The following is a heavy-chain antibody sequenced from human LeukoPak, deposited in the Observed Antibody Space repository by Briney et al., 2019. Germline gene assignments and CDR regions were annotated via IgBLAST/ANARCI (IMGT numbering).Heavy chain of an antibody. V-gene: IGHV3-15*01. D-gene: IGHD3-9*01. Sequence: GGSLGLSCAASGFPFSLTWMSWVRRAPGKGLEWVGHIKSKTDGETTHCAAPVEGRFTISRDDSKTTLYLQMNSLTTEDTGVYYCAPHILSNWGRGTLVTVSS. CDR2: IKSKTDGETT. J-gene: IGHJ4*02. CDR1: GFPFSLTW. CDR3: APHILSN.